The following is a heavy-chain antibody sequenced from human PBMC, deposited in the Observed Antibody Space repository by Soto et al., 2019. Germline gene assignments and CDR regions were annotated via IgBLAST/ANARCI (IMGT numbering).Heavy chain of an antibody. J-gene: IGHJ4*02. D-gene: IGHD3-22*01. CDR3: ASHPRDSSGYWYFFDY. V-gene: IGHV3-21*01. CDR2: ISSSSSYI. CDR1: GFTFSSYS. Sequence: KPGGSLRLSCAASGFTFSSYSMNWVRQAPGKGLEWVSSISSSSSYIYYADSVKGRFTISRDNAKSSLYLQMNSLRAEDTAVYYCASHPRDSSGYWYFFDYWGQGTLVTVSS.